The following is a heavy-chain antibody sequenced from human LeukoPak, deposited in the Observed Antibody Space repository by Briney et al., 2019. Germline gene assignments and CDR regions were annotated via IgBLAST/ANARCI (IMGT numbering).Heavy chain of an antibody. Sequence: GESLKISCKGSGYSFSSYWIGWVRQMPGKGLEWMGIIYPGDSDTRYSPSFQGQVTISADKSISTAYLQWSSLKASDTAMYYCARATTRTQHCSSTSCYPQGFDYWGQGTLVTVSS. CDR1: GYSFSSYW. CDR3: ARATTRTQHCSSTSCYPQGFDY. D-gene: IGHD2-2*01. V-gene: IGHV5-51*01. CDR2: IYPGDSDT. J-gene: IGHJ4*02.